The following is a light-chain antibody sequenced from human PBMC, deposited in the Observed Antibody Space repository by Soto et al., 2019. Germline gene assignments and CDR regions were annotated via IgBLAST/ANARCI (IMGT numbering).Light chain of an antibody. CDR3: QQDYHSLT. Sequence: PGQRATLSCRASQSISTYLAWYQVKPGQAPRLLIYDASSRATGVPARFSGSGSGTDFSLAISSLEPEDFAVYYCQQDYHSLTFGGGTKVDIK. CDR1: QSISTY. J-gene: IGKJ4*01. CDR2: DAS. V-gene: IGKV3-11*01.